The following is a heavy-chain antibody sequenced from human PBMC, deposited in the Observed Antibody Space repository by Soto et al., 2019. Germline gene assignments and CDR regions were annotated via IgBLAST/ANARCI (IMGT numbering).Heavy chain of an antibody. CDR3: ARVEDCSGGSCYFGYYYYGMAV. CDR1: GYTFTSYG. V-gene: IGHV1-18*01. D-gene: IGHD2-15*01. Sequence: ASLKVSCKASGYTFTSYGISWVRQAPGQGLEWMGWISAYNGNTNYAQKLQGRVTMTTDTSTSTAYMELRSLRSDDTAVYYCARVEDCSGGSCYFGYYYYGMAVWGQGSRVTVSS. J-gene: IGHJ6*02. CDR2: ISAYNGNT.